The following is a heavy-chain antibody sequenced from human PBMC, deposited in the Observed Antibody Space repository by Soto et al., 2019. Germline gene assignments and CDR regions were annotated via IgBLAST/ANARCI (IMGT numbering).Heavy chain of an antibody. CDR3: AKYLSSWPHYVFAS. CDR2: ISTNGDTA. Sequence: GGSLRLSCAASGFTFSNYGMNWVRQAPGKGLEWVSGISTNGDTANYADSVKGRFTISRDNSKNALYMQMNGLRPEDTAVYYCAKYLSSWPHYVFASCGQGTTVLGSS. J-gene: IGHJ1*01. V-gene: IGHV3-23*01. CDR1: GFTFSNYG. D-gene: IGHD6-13*01.